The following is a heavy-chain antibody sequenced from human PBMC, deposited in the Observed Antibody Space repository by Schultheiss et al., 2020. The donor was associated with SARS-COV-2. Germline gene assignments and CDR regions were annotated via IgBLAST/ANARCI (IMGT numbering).Heavy chain of an antibody. V-gene: IGHV2-5*02. Sequence: SGPTLVKPTQTLTLTCTFSGFSLRTSGVGVGWIRQPPGKAPEWLALIYWDDNKRYSPSLKSRLTITKDTSKNQVVLTMTNMDPVDTATYYCAHRPTRYFHLDYWGQGTLVTVAS. J-gene: IGHJ4*02. D-gene: IGHD3-9*01. CDR2: IYWDDNK. CDR1: GFSLRTSGVG. CDR3: AHRPTRYFHLDY.